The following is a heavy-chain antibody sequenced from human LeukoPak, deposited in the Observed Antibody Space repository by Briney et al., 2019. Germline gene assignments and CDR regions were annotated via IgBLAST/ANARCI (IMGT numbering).Heavy chain of an antibody. CDR3: AKGYTSGWSGFSAFDY. Sequence: GGSLRLSCAASGFTFSSYAMSWVRQAPGRGLEWVSAISGSGGSTYYADSVKGRFTISRDNSKNTLYLQMNSLRAEDTAVYYCAKGYTSGWSGFSAFDYWGQGTLVTVSS. CDR2: ISGSGGST. D-gene: IGHD6-19*01. J-gene: IGHJ4*02. V-gene: IGHV3-23*01. CDR1: GFTFSSYA.